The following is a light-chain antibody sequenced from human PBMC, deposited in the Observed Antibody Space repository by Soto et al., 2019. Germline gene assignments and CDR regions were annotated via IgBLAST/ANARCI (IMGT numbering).Light chain of an antibody. CDR1: QSVKTF. J-gene: IGKJ5*01. CDR3: QQYGSSPIT. V-gene: IGKV3-20*01. Sequence: EIVLTQSPATLSLSPGQRSTLSCRASQSVKTFLVWYQHRPCQAPRVLIYDASHRASGIPDRFSGSGSGTDFTLTISRLEPEDFAVYYCQQYGSSPITFGQGTRREIK. CDR2: DAS.